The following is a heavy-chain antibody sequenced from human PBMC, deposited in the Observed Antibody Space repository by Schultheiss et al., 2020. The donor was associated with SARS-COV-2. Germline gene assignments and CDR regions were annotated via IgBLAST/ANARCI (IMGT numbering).Heavy chain of an antibody. CDR1: GFTFSSYA. V-gene: IGHV3-23*01. Sequence: GGSLRLSCAASGFTFSSYAMSWVRQAPGKGLEWVSAISGSGGSTYYADSVKGRFTISRDNSKNTLYLQMNSLRAEDTAVYYCVKDLGVVVITFDAFDIWGQGTMVTVSS. J-gene: IGHJ3*02. D-gene: IGHD3-22*01. CDR2: ISGSGGST. CDR3: VKDLGVVVITFDAFDI.